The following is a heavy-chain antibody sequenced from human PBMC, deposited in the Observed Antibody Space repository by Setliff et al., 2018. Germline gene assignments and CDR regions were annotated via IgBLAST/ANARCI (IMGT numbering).Heavy chain of an antibody. CDR2: IISIFGTT. CDR3: AREGVDSRSSTDYRYYMDV. CDR1: GYTFTDYA. J-gene: IGHJ6*03. Sequence: SVKVSCKASGYTFTDYAMHWVRQAPGQRLEWMGGIISIFGTTNYAQKFQGRATIITDESTSTAYMELSSLRSEDTAVYYCAREGVDSRSSTDYRYYMDVWGKGTTVTVSS. D-gene: IGHD6-6*01. V-gene: IGHV1-69*05.